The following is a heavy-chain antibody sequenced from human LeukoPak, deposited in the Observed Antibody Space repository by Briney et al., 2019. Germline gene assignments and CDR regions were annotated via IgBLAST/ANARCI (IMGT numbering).Heavy chain of an antibody. CDR1: GFTFSTYS. Sequence: GGSLRLSCEASGFTFSTYSMNWVRQAPGKGLEWVSSISSSSSYIYYADSVKGRFTISRDNAKNSLYLQMNSLRAEDTAVYYCARETYYYGSGSPGYFDYWGQGTLVTVSS. CDR3: ARETYYYGSGSPGYFDY. CDR2: ISSSSSYI. V-gene: IGHV3-21*04. J-gene: IGHJ4*02. D-gene: IGHD3-10*01.